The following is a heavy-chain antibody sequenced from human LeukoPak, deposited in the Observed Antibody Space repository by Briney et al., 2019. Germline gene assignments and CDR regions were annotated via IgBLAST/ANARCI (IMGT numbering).Heavy chain of an antibody. CDR2: ISGSGGST. V-gene: IGHV3-23*01. Sequence: PGGSLRLSCAASGFTFSSYAMSWVRQAPGKGLEWVSAISGSGGSTYYADSVKGRFTISRDNSKNTLYLQMNSLRAEDTAVYYCAKPPRELRRGDWFDPWGQGTLVTVSS. D-gene: IGHD1-26*01. CDR3: AKPPRELRRGDWFDP. CDR1: GFTFSSYA. J-gene: IGHJ5*02.